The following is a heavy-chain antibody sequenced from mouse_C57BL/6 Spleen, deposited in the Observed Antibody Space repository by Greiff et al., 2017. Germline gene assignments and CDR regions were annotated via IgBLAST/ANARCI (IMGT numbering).Heavy chain of an antibody. CDR2: IFPGSGST. D-gene: IGHD4-1*01. CDR1: GYTFTDYY. J-gene: IGHJ3*01. CDR3: ARSGGLAGTAWFAY. V-gene: IGHV1-75*01. Sequence: QVQLQQSGPELVKPGASVKISCKASGYTFTDYYINWVKQRPGQGLEWIGWIFPGSGSTYYNEKFKGKATLTVDKSSSTAYMLLSSLTSEDSAVYFCARSGGLAGTAWFAYWGQGTLVTVSA.